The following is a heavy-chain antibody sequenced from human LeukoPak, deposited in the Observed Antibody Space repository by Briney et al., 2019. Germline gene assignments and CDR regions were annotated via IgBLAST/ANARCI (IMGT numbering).Heavy chain of an antibody. J-gene: IGHJ4*02. V-gene: IGHV3-21*01. CDR2: ISSSSSSYI. Sequence: GGSLRLSCAASGFTLSSNSMHWVRQAPGKGLEWVSSISSSSSSYIYYADSVKGRFTISRDNAKNSLYLQMNSLRAEDTAVYYCARGSGSPLDYWGQGTLVTVSS. D-gene: IGHD1-26*01. CDR1: GFTLSSNS. CDR3: ARGSGSPLDY.